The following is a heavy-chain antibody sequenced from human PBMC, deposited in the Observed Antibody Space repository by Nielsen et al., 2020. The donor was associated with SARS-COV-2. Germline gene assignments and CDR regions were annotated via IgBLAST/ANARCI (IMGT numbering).Heavy chain of an antibody. CDR1: GYTFTSYA. J-gene: IGHJ4*02. CDR2: INPSGGST. V-gene: IGHV1-46*01. D-gene: IGHD6-13*01. Sequence: ASVKVSCKASGYTFTSYAMNWVRQAPGQGLEWMGIINPSGGSTSYAQKFQGRVTMTRDTSTSTVYMELSSLRSEDTAVYYCARESIAAAGTDYWGQGTLVTVSS. CDR3: ARESIAAAGTDY.